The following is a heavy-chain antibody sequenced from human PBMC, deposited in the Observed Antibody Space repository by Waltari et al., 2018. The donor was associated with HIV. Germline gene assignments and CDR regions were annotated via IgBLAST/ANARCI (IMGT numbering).Heavy chain of an antibody. V-gene: IGHV4-39*01. J-gene: IGHJ4*02. D-gene: IGHD6-19*01. CDR3: ARLRGSVAGLPGGFYFDY. CDR1: GGSISSSSYY. Sequence: QLQLQETGPGLVKPSETLSLTCTVSGGSISSSSYYWGWIRQPTGKGLEWIGGIYYSGSTSCNPTLKSRLTISVDTSKNEFSLKLGSVTAADTAVYYCARLRGSVAGLPGGFYFDYWGQGTLVTVSS. CDR2: IYYSGST.